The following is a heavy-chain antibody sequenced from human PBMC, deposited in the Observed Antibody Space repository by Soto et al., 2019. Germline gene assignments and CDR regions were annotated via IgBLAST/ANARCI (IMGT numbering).Heavy chain of an antibody. Sequence: SETLSLTCTVSGGSISSSSYYWSWIRQPPGKGLEWIGEINHSGSTNYNPSLKSRVTISVDTSKNQFSLKLSSVTAADTAVYYCARGVELPSSSGYPNFDYWGQGTLVTVSS. D-gene: IGHD6-25*01. J-gene: IGHJ4*02. CDR3: ARGVELPSSSGYPNFDY. CDR1: GGSISSSSYY. V-gene: IGHV4-39*07. CDR2: INHSGST.